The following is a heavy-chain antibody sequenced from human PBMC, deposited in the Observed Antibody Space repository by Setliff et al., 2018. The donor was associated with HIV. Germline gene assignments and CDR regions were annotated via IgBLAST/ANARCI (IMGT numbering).Heavy chain of an antibody. V-gene: IGHV1-18*01. D-gene: IGHD6-19*01. Sequence: ASVKVSCKASGYTFTSYGISWLRQSPGQGLEWMGWISAYNGNTNYAQKLQGRVTMTTDTSTSTAYMELRSLRSDDTAVYYCATARDSGWSPDYWGQGTLVTVSS. CDR3: ATARDSGWSPDY. CDR2: ISAYNGNT. J-gene: IGHJ4*02. CDR1: GYTFTSYG.